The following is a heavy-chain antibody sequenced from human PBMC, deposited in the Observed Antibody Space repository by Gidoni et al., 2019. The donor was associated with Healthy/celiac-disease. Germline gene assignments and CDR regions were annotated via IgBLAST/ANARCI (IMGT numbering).Heavy chain of an antibody. J-gene: IGHJ5*02. CDR2: IKQDGSEK. Sequence: EVQLVESGGGLVQPGGSLRPSCAASGFTFSSYWMSWVRQAPGKGLEWVANIKQDGSEKYYVDSVKGRFTISRDNAKNSLYLQMNSLRAEDTAVYYCARASYCSGGSCYYLGWFDPWGQGTLVTVSS. V-gene: IGHV3-7*03. D-gene: IGHD2-15*01. CDR3: ARASYCSGGSCYYLGWFDP. CDR1: GFTFSSYW.